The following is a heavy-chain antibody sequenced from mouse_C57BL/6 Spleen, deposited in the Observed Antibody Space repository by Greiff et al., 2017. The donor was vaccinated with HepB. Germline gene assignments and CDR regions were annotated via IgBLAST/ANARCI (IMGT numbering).Heavy chain of an antibody. D-gene: IGHD3-2*02. CDR3: ARRGSSGSWFAY. CDR2: IDPSDSYT. J-gene: IGHJ3*01. V-gene: IGHV1-69*01. CDR1: GYTFTSYW. Sequence: QVQLQQPGAELVMPGASVKLSCKASGYTFTSYWMHWVKQRPGQGLEWIGEIDPSDSYTNYNQKFKGKSTLTVDKSSSTAYMQLSSLTSEGSAVYYCARRGSSGSWFAYWGQGTLVTVSA.